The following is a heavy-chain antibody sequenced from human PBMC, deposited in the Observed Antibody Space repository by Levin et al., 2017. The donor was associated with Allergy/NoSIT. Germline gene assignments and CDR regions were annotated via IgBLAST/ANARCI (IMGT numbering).Heavy chain of an antibody. Sequence: GESLKISCAASGFTVSSNYMSWVRQAPGKGMEWVSVIYSGGSTYYADSVKGRFTISRDNSKNTLYLQMNSLRAEDTAVYYCARELYDILTGYSHDAFDIWGQGTMVTVSS. CDR3: ARELYDILTGYSHDAFDI. J-gene: IGHJ3*02. V-gene: IGHV3-53*01. D-gene: IGHD3-9*01. CDR2: IYSGGST. CDR1: GFTVSSNY.